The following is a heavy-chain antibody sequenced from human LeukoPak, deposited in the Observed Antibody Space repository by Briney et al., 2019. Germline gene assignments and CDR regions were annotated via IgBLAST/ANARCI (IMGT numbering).Heavy chain of an antibody. J-gene: IGHJ4*02. CDR3: AKVSGQLVLFDY. CDR2: IFGSGGSP. D-gene: IGHD6-13*01. CDR1: GFTFGSHA. V-gene: IGHV3-23*01. Sequence: GGSLRLSCEASGFTFGSHAMYWVRQAPGKGLEWVAGIFGSGGSPHYADPVKGRFTISRDNSRNTVYLQINSLRAEDTAVYYCAKVSGQLVLFDYWGQGTLVTVSS.